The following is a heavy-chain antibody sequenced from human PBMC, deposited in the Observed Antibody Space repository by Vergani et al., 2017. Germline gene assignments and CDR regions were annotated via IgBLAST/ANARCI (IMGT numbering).Heavy chain of an antibody. CDR3: ARDPDIVVVPAAPYYYNYYGMDV. D-gene: IGHD2-2*01. V-gene: IGHV1-18*04. CDR2: ISAYNGNT. J-gene: IGHJ6*02. Sequence: QVQLVQSGAEVKKPGASVKVSCKASGYTFTSYGISWVRQAPGQGLEWMGWISAYNGNTNYAQKLQGRVTMTTDTSTSTAYMELRSLRSDDTAVYYFARDPDIVVVPAAPYYYNYYGMDVWGQGTTVTVSS. CDR1: GYTFTSYG.